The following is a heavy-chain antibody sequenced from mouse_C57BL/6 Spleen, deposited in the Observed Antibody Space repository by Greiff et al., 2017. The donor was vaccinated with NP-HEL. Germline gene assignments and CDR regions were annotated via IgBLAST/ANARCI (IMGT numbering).Heavy chain of an antibody. CDR1: GFTFSSYG. J-gene: IGHJ3*01. CDR3: AEGYEAY. Sequence: DVKLVESGGDLVKPGGSLKLSCAASGFTFSSYGMSWVRQTPDKRLEWVATISSGGSYTYYPDSVKGRFTISRDNAKNTLYLQMSSLKSEDTAMYYCAEGYEAYWGQGTLVTVSA. V-gene: IGHV5-6*02. D-gene: IGHD3-2*02. CDR2: ISSGGSYT.